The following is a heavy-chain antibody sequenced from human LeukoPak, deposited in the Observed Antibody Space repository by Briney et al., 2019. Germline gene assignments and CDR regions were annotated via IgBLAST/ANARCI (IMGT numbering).Heavy chain of an antibody. CDR2: ISGSGGST. D-gene: IGHD6-13*01. CDR3: AKDTVVAAGTGAFDI. J-gene: IGHJ3*02. CDR1: GFTFRSYA. Sequence: GGSLRLSCAAPGFTFRSYAMSWFRQAPGKGLKWVSPISGSGGSTYYADSVKGRFTISIDNSKNTLYLQMNSLRAEDTAVYYCAKDTVVAAGTGAFDIWGQGTMVTVSS. V-gene: IGHV3-23*01.